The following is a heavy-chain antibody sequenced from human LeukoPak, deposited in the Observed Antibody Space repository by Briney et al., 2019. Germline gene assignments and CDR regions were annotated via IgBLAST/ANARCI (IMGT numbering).Heavy chain of an antibody. CDR1: GFSFSTYA. D-gene: IGHD6-13*01. CDR3: ATERDSSWTFDS. CDR2: VWSVASNQ. Sequence: GGSLRLSCAASGFSFSTYAMHWVRQAPGKGLDWVAMVWSVASNQYYADSVKGRVTISRDNSKNTPYLQLNSLRAEDTAVYYCATERDSSWTFDSWGQGTLVTVSS. V-gene: IGHV3-33*01. J-gene: IGHJ4*02.